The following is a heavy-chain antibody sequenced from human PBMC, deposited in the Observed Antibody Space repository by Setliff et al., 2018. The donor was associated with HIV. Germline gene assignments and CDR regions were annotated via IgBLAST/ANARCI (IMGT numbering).Heavy chain of an antibody. D-gene: IGHD3-10*01. V-gene: IGHV4-34*01. CDR2: IDHSGNI. CDR3: AREESTEDYGSGSYGPTFPPPLIY. CDR1: GGSFNDYY. Sequence: SETLSLTCAVYGGSFNDYYWTWIRQPPGKGLEWIGEIDHSGNIKYHASLKSRVTISKDTSKNQISLKLRSVTAADTAVYYCAREESTEDYGSGSYGPTFPPPLIYWGQGTLVTVSS. J-gene: IGHJ4*02.